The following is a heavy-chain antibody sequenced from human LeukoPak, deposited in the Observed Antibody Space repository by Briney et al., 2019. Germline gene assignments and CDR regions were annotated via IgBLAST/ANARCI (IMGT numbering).Heavy chain of an antibody. Sequence: PSETLSLTCTVSGASISSYYWSWIRQPPGKGLEWIGYIFYSGSTLYNPSPQSRVTISVDTSKNQFSLKLTSVTAADTAVYYCASGPYPAAGTDHQFDYWGQGTLVTVSS. J-gene: IGHJ4*02. D-gene: IGHD6-13*01. V-gene: IGHV4-59*01. CDR1: GASISSYY. CDR2: IFYSGST. CDR3: ASGPYPAAGTDHQFDY.